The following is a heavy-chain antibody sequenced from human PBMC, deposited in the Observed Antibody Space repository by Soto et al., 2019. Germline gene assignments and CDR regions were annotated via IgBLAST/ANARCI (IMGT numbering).Heavy chain of an antibody. V-gene: IGHV2-5*01. J-gene: IGHJ5*02. CDR1: GFSLTTTGLG. CDR2: IYWNDEK. CDR3: AHEGFGSDNWFDA. Sequence: QITLKESGPPLVTPTQTLTLTCTFSGFSLTTTGLGVAWIRQPPGKALEWLALIYWNDEKRYRPSLRSRLTITKDTPKNQVVLTMADMDPVDTATYYCAHEGFGSDNWFDAWGQGTLVIVSS. D-gene: IGHD3-10*01.